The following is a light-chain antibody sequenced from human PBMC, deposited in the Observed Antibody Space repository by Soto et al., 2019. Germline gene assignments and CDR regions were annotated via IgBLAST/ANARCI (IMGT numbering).Light chain of an antibody. CDR3: SSYTSSTTVV. CDR2: DVT. Sequence: QSALTQPASVSGSPGQSITISCTGTSSDIGAYNYVSWYQQHPGKAPKLMIYDVTNRPSGVSNRFSGSKSGNTGSLAISGLQAEDEADYYCSSYTSSTTVVFGGGTKVTVL. CDR1: SSDIGAYNY. J-gene: IGLJ2*01. V-gene: IGLV2-14*01.